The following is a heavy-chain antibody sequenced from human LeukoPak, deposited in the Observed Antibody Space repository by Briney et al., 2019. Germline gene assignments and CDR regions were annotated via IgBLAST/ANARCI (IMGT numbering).Heavy chain of an antibody. J-gene: IGHJ5*02. V-gene: IGHV4-39*01. CDR2: IYYSGST. CDR1: GGSISSSSYY. D-gene: IGHD3-9*01. CDR3: ARQTAVSYYDILTGYYKLNWFDP. Sequence: PSETLSLTCTVSGGSISSSSYYWGWIRQPPGKGLEWIGSIYYSGSTYYNPSLKSRVTISVDTSKNQFSLKLSSVTAADTAVYYCARQTAVSYYDILTGYYKLNWFDPWGQGTLVTVSS.